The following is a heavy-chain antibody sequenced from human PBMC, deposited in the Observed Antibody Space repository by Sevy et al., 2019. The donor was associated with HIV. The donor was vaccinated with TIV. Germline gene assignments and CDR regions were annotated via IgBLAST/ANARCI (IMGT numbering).Heavy chain of an antibody. J-gene: IGHJ5*02. Sequence: GGSLRLSCAASGFTFSSYWMSWVHQAPGKGLEWVANIKQDGSEKYYVDSVKGRFTISRDNAKNSLYLQMNSLRAEDTAVYYCARERAAAGTYLWFDPWGQGTLVTVSS. CDR3: ARERAAAGTYLWFDP. CDR2: IKQDGSEK. D-gene: IGHD6-13*01. V-gene: IGHV3-7*01. CDR1: GFTFSSYW.